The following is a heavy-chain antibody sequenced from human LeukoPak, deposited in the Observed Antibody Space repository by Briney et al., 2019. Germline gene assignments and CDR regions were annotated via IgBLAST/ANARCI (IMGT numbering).Heavy chain of an antibody. CDR3: ASLPIAAAGRWFDP. Sequence: KPSETLSLTCAVYGGSFSGHYWSWIRQPPGKGLEWIGEINHSGSTNYNPSLKSRVTISVDTSKNQFSLKLSSVTAADTAVYYCASLPIAAAGRWFDPWGQGTLVTVSS. J-gene: IGHJ5*02. D-gene: IGHD6-13*01. CDR1: GGSFSGHY. V-gene: IGHV4-34*01. CDR2: INHSGST.